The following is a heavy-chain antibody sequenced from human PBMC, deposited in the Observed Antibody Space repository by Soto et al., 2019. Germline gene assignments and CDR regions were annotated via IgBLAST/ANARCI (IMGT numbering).Heavy chain of an antibody. CDR2: INGDGASL. V-gene: IGHV3-74*03. Sequence: EVRLEEAGGGFVQPGGSLRVSCSGSGFIFSSFWMHWVRQGPGKGLEWVSRINGDGASLAYAGSVKGRFSISRVNVKNTLHLQMNSLGVDDTAVYFCAREGSLGLDVWGRGTTVTVSS. CDR3: AREGSLGLDV. J-gene: IGHJ6*02. D-gene: IGHD3-10*01. CDR1: GFIFSSFW.